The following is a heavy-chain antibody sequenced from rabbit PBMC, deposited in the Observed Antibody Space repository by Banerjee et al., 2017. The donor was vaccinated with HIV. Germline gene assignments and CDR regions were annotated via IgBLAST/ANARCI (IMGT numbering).Heavy chain of an antibody. D-gene: IGHD2-1*01. CDR1: GLDFSRNYY. J-gene: IGHJ4*01. Sequence: QSLEESGGDLVKPGASLTLTCTASGLDFSRNYYMCWVRQAPGKGLELIGCIYTGSGSTYYANWAKGRFTISKTSSTVDLKMTSLTAADTATYFCARDAGWVGDGDTFTLWGPGTLVTVS. CDR2: IYTGSGST. CDR3: ARDAGWVGDGDTFTL. V-gene: IGHV1S40*01.